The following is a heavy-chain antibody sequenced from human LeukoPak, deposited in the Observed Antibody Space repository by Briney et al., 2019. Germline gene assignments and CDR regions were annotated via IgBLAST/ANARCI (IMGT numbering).Heavy chain of an antibody. CDR3: ASLDYCSGGSCPFDY. J-gene: IGHJ4*02. D-gene: IGHD2-15*01. CDR2: ISYDGSNK. V-gene: IGHV3-30-3*01. Sequence: GGSLRLSCAASGFTFSSYAMHWVRQAPGKGLEWVAVISYDGSNKYYADSVKGRFTISRDNSKNTLYLQMNSLRAEDTAVYYCASLDYCSGGSCPFDYWGQGTLVTVSS. CDR1: GFTFSSYA.